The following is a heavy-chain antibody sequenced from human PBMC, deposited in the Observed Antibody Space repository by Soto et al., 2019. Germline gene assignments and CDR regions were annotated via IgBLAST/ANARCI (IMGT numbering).Heavy chain of an antibody. CDR1: GYSLATYW. Sequence: PGESLKLSCKSSGYSLATYWISWVRQIPGKGLEWMGRIDPSDSYINYSPSVQGRVTISADKSLNTAYLQWSSLEASDTAMYYCARLGDCSGGSCFSRYYYHGMDVWGQGTTVTVSS. CDR2: IDPSDSYI. CDR3: ARLGDCSGGSCFSRYYYHGMDV. V-gene: IGHV5-10-1*01. D-gene: IGHD2-15*01. J-gene: IGHJ6*02.